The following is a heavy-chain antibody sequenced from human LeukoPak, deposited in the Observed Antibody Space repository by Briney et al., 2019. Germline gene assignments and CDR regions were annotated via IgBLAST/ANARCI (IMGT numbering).Heavy chain of an antibody. D-gene: IGHD6-13*01. V-gene: IGHV1-2*02. CDR3: ARVPIAAAGTVPLPRNYFDY. CDR2: INPNSGGT. J-gene: IGHJ4*02. CDR1: AYSFTGFY. Sequence: GASVKVSCKASAYSFTGFYMHWVRQAPGQGLEWMGWINPNSGGTNYAQKFQGRVTMTRDTSISTAYMELSRLRSDDTAVYYCARVPIAAAGTVPLPRNYFDYWGQGTLVTVSS.